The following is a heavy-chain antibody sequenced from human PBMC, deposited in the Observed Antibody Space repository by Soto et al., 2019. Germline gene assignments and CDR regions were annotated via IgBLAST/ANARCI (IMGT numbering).Heavy chain of an antibody. Sequence: PGGSLRLSCAASGFTFSSYAMSWVRQAPGKGLEWVSAICGSGGSTYYADSVKGRFTISRDNSKNTLYLQMNSLRAEDTAVYSCATHTKIGYYFDYWGQGTLVTVSS. CDR1: GFTFSSYA. CDR3: ATHTKIGYYFDY. CDR2: ICGSGGST. V-gene: IGHV3-23*01. J-gene: IGHJ4*02. D-gene: IGHD3-16*01.